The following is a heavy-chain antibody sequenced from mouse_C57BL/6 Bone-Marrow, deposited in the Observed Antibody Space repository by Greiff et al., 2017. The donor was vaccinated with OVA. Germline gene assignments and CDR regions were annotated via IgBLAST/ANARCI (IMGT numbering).Heavy chain of an antibody. CDR3: ARDPNYFDD. CDR1: GYTFTDYY. Sequence: VQLQQSGPVLVKPGASVKMSCKASGYTFTDYYMNWVKQSHGKSLEWIGVINPYNGGTSYNQTFKGKATLTVDESSSTAYMELNSLTSEDSAVYYCARDPNYFDDWGEGTTLTVSS. V-gene: IGHV1-19*01. J-gene: IGHJ2*01. CDR2: INPYNGGT.